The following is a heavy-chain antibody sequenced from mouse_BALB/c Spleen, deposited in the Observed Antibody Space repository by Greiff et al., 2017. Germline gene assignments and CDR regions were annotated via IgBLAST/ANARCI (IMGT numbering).Heavy chain of an antibody. CDR2: ISSGGSYT. J-gene: IGHJ2*01. D-gene: IGHD1-1*01. V-gene: IGHV5-9-4*01. CDR1: GFTFSSYA. Sequence: EVQGVESGGGLVKPGGSLKLSCAASGFTFSSYAMSWVRQSPEKRLEWVAEISSGGSYTYYPDTVTGRFTISRDNAKNTLYLEMSSLRSEDTAMYYCARGSYYGSFFDYWGQGTTLTVSS. CDR3: ARGSYYGSFFDY.